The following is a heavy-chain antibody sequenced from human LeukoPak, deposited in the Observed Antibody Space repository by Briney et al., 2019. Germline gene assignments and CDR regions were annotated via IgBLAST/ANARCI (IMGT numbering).Heavy chain of an antibody. CDR1: GFTFSRHG. D-gene: IGHD5-24*01. J-gene: IGHJ4*02. CDR3: ARDGEMPTIYFDY. Sequence: PGGSLRLSCAVSGFTFSRHGMSWVRDAPGKGGEGVANIKQEERETYYVDSVKGRFTISRDNAKKSLFLQMNSLRAEDTAVYYCARDGEMPTIYFDYWGQGTLVTVSS. V-gene: IGHV3-7*01. CDR2: IKQEERET.